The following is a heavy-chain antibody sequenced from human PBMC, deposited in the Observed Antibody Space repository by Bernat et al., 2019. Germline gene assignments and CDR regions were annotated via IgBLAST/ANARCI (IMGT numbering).Heavy chain of an antibody. CDR2: IDPSDSYT. CDR1: GYSFTSYW. V-gene: IGHV5-10-1*03. J-gene: IGHJ5*02. CDR3: ARHGMMNWLDP. Sequence: EVQLVQSGAEVKKPGESLRISCKGSGYSFTSYWISWLRQMPGKGLEWMGRIDPSDSYTNYSPSFQGHVTISADKSIRTDYLQWSSLEASDTAMYDCARHGMMNWLDPWGQGTLVTVSS. D-gene: IGHD1-1*01.